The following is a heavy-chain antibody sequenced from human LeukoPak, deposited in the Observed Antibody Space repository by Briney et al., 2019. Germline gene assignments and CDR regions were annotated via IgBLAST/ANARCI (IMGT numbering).Heavy chain of an antibody. Sequence: PSETLSLTCSVSGASISGYYWSWIRQPPGKGLEWIAYIYSSGNTNYNPSLKSRVTISEDTSKNQFSLKLGSVTAADTAVYYCARGARAGYNLEPFDYWGQGTLVTVSS. V-gene: IGHV4-59*01. CDR3: ARGARAGYNLEPFDY. J-gene: IGHJ4*02. CDR2: IYSSGNT. CDR1: GASISGYY. D-gene: IGHD5-24*01.